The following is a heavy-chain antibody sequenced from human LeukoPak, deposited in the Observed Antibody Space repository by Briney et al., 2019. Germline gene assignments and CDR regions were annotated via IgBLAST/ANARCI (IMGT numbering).Heavy chain of an antibody. Sequence: ASVTVSCKSSGYTFTSYGISWVRQAPGQGLERVGWISAYNGNTNYAQKLQGRVTMTTDKSTSTAYMELRSLRSDDPAVYYCARNYYDSSGCTDYWGQGTLVTVSS. CDR3: ARNYYDSSGCTDY. D-gene: IGHD3-22*01. J-gene: IGHJ4*02. CDR1: GYTFTSYG. V-gene: IGHV1-18*01. CDR2: ISAYNGNT.